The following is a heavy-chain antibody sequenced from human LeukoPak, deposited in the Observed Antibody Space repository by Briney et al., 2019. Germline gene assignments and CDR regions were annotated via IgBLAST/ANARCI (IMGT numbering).Heavy chain of an antibody. CDR1: GGSLSSGDYY. CDR2: INQSGST. Sequence: SQTLSLTCTVSGGSLSSGDYYGGWIRQPPGKGLELIGEINQSGSTNYNPSRKSRVTISVDTSKNQFSLKLSSVTAADTAVYYCARVHVVVPAAMFYYYYYYMDVWGKGTTVTVSS. J-gene: IGHJ6*03. D-gene: IGHD2-2*01. CDR3: ARVHVVVPAAMFYYYYYYMDV. V-gene: IGHV4-30-4*08.